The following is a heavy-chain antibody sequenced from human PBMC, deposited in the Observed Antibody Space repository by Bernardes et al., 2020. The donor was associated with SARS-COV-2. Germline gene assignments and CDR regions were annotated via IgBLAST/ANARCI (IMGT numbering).Heavy chain of an antibody. V-gene: IGHV4-59*01. CDR2: FYHSGRT. J-gene: IGHJ3*02. CDR3: AKGGGYVDWLLLPAWDI. CDR1: GVSISSYF. Sequence: SETLSLTCTVSGVSISSYFWTWIRQPPGKGLEWLGYFYHSGRTNYNPSLRSRLTISVDTSRNHFPLKLNSVTAADTAVYYCAKGGGYVDWLLLPAWDIWGQGSMAT. D-gene: IGHD3-9*01.